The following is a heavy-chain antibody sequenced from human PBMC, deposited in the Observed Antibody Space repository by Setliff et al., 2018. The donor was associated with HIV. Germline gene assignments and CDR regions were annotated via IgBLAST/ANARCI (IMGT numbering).Heavy chain of an antibody. V-gene: IGHV4-39*02. D-gene: IGHD1-26*01. J-gene: IGHJ4*02. Sequence: LSLTCTVSGGSINSTSYYWGWIRQPPGKGLEWIGSMYYSGSTYYNPSLKSRVTISVDTSKKQFSLKLTSVTAADTALYYCARENSGNYYGNSWGQGILVTVSS. CDR2: MYYSGST. CDR3: ARENSGNYYGNS. CDR1: GGSINSTSYY.